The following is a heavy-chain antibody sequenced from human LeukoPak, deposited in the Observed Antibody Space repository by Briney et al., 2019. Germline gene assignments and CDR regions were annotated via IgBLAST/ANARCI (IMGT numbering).Heavy chain of an antibody. Sequence: SETLSLTCTVSAGSMISRYYYWGWLRQPPGKGLEWMGSIDYSGSTYYNPSLKSRVTISEDTSKNQFCLKLSSVTAADTAVYYCTLFDYGDDYFDYWGQGTLVTVSS. J-gene: IGHJ4*02. CDR1: AGSMISRYYY. CDR2: IDYSGST. CDR3: TLFDYGDDYFDY. D-gene: IGHD4-17*01. V-gene: IGHV4-39*01.